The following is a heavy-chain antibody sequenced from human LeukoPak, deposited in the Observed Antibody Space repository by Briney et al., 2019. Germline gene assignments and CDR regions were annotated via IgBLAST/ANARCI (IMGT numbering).Heavy chain of an antibody. CDR2: ISYDEST. Sequence: GGSLGLSCAASGFTFSTYALDWVRQAPGKGLEWVGLISYDESTSYADSVKGRLTISRENSRDTLYLQMDSLRPEDTAVYFCARDTYGSSWSPLSFWGHGTLVTVSS. D-gene: IGHD6-13*01. CDR3: ARDTYGSSWSPLSF. V-gene: IGHV3-30*01. J-gene: IGHJ4*03. CDR1: GFTFSTYA.